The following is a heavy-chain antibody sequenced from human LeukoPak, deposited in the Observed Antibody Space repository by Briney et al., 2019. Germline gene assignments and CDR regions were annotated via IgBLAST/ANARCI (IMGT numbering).Heavy chain of an antibody. CDR1: GYTFTSYY. CDR2: INPSGGST. D-gene: IGHD3-22*01. CDR3: ARAPSHYYDSSGFLDY. Sequence: ASVKVSCKASGYTFTSYYMHWVRQAPGQGLEWMGIINPSGGSTSYAQKFQGRVTMTRDTSTSTVYMELSSLRSEDTAVYYCARAPSHYYDSSGFLDYWGQGTLVTVSS. J-gene: IGHJ4*02. V-gene: IGHV1-46*01.